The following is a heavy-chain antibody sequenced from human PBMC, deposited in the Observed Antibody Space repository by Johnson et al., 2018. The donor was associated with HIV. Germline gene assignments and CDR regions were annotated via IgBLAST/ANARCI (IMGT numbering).Heavy chain of an antibody. CDR1: GFTFSFTK. J-gene: IGHJ3*02. Sequence: QVTLVESGGGVVQPGGSLRLSCEVSGFTFSFTKTWLSWVRQAPGKGLEWVVLIRYDGSNKYYADSVKGRFIIYRDNSKNTLYLQMNRLRAEDTSVYYCATDILFATARSDHDAFDTWGQGTMVTVSS. CDR2: IRYDGSNK. CDR3: ATDILFATARSDHDAFDT. V-gene: IGHV3-30*02. D-gene: IGHD3-9*01.